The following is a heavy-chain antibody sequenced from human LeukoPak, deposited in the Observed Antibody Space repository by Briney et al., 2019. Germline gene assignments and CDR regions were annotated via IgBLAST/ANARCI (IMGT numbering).Heavy chain of an antibody. J-gene: IGHJ5*02. CDR2: INQDGSHK. Sequence: GGSLRLSCAASGFTFRSSWMSWVRQAPGKGLEGVADINQDGSHKYFVDSVKGRFTISRDNAKNSLYLQINSLRAEDTAVYYCAKDKLQDTAMVNWFDPWGQGTLVTVSS. D-gene: IGHD5-18*01. CDR3: AKDKLQDTAMVNWFDP. V-gene: IGHV3-7*01. CDR1: GFTFRSSW.